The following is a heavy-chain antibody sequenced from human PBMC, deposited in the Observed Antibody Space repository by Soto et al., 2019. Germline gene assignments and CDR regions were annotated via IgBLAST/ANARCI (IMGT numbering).Heavy chain of an antibody. CDR3: AKEPPRIAVAAAGVWVFDY. D-gene: IGHD6-19*01. Sequence: PGGSLRLSCAASGFTFSSYGMHWVRQAPGKGLEWVAVISYDGSNKYYADSVKGRFTISRDNSKNTLYLQMNSLRAEDTAVYYCAKEPPRIAVAAAGVWVFDYWGQGTLVTVSS. CDR1: GFTFSSYG. V-gene: IGHV3-30*18. CDR2: ISYDGSNK. J-gene: IGHJ4*02.